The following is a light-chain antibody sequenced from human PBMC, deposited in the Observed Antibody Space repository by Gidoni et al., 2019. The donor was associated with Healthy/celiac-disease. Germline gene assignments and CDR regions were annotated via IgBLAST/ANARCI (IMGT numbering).Light chain of an antibody. CDR3: QKSYSTPLT. Sequence: DIQMTQSPSSLSASVGDRVTITCRASQSISSYLNWYQQKPGKAPKLLIYAASSLQSGVPSRFSGCGYGTELTLTISSLQPEDFATYYCQKSYSTPLTFGQGTKVEIK. CDR2: AAS. J-gene: IGKJ1*01. CDR1: QSISSY. V-gene: IGKV1-39*01.